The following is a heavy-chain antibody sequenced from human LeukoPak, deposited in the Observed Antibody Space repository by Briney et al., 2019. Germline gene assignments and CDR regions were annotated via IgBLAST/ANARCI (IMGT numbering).Heavy chain of an antibody. J-gene: IGHJ4*02. CDR3: ARDLGGYGDYGTNFDY. V-gene: IGHV3-21*01. CDR1: GFTFSSYT. D-gene: IGHD4-17*01. CDR2: ISSSSSYI. Sequence: GGSLRLSCAASGFTFSSYTMNWVRRAPGKGLEWVSAISSSSSYIYYADSVKGRFTISRHNAKRSLYLQMNSLRAEDTAVYYCARDLGGYGDYGTNFDYWGQGTLVTVSS.